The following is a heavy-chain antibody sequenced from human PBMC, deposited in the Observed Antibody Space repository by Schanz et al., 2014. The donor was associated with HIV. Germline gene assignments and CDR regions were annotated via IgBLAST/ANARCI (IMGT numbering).Heavy chain of an antibody. CDR1: GYTFTSYG. D-gene: IGHD2-21*02. J-gene: IGHJ6*02. Sequence: QVQLVQSGAEVKKPGASVTVSCKASGYTFTSYGITWVRQAPGQGLEWMGGIVPIFGTTNYAQRFQGRVSITADESTSTAYMELSGLRSQDTAVYYCARGYCGADCSHFYYYGTDIWGQGTTVTVSS. CDR2: IVPIFGTT. V-gene: IGHV1-69*13. CDR3: ARGYCGADCSHFYYYGTDI.